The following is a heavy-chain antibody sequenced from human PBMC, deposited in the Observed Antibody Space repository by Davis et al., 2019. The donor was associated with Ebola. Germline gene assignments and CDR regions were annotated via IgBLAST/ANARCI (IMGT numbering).Heavy chain of an antibody. CDR2: IYHSGST. D-gene: IGHD2-15*01. CDR1: GGSFSGYY. V-gene: IGHV4-34*01. J-gene: IGHJ4*02. Sequence: PSETLSLTCAVYGGSFSGYYWSWIRQPPGKGLEWIGYIYHSGSTYYNPSLKSRVTISVDRSKNQFSLKLSSVTAADTAVYYCASGSGGTPRFDYWGQGTLVTVSS. CDR3: ASGSGGTPRFDY.